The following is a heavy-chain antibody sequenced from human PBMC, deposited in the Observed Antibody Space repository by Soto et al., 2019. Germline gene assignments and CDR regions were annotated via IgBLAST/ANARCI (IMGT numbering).Heavy chain of an antibody. D-gene: IGHD2-15*01. Sequence: SETLSLTCTVSGGSISSYYWSWIRQPPGKGLEWIGYIYYSGSTKYNPSLKSRVTISVDTSKNQFSLKLSSVTAADTAVYYCAREPDIYCSGGSCYPYFDYWGQGTLVTVSS. CDR3: AREPDIYCSGGSCYPYFDY. CDR1: GGSISSYY. V-gene: IGHV4-59*01. J-gene: IGHJ4*02. CDR2: IYYSGST.